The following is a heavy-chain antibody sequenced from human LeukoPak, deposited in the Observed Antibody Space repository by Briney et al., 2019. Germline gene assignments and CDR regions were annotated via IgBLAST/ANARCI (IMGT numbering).Heavy chain of an antibody. D-gene: IGHD3-22*01. Sequence: SETLSLTCTVSGGSFSRYYWTWTRRPPGKGLEWIGYIYYSGSTSYNPSLKSRVTISVDTSMDQFSLRLSSVTAADTAIYYCARSPQYDGSGYFWDLWGQGTLVTVSS. CDR2: IYYSGST. J-gene: IGHJ5*02. CDR1: GGSFSRYY. V-gene: IGHV4-59*12. CDR3: ARSPQYDGSGYFWDL.